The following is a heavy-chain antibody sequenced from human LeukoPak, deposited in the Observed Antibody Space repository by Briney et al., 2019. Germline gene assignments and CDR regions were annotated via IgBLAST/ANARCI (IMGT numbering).Heavy chain of an antibody. CDR2: IYYSGST. CDR3: ARQVRYYGSGSYNYLDY. Sequence: SETLSLTCTVSGGSISSSSYYWGWIRQPPGKGLEWIGSIYYSGSTYYNPSLKSRVTISVDTSKNQFSLKLSSVTAADTAVYYCARQVRYYGSGSYNYLDYWGQGTLVTVSS. CDR1: GGSISSSSYY. D-gene: IGHD3-10*01. V-gene: IGHV4-39*01. J-gene: IGHJ4*02.